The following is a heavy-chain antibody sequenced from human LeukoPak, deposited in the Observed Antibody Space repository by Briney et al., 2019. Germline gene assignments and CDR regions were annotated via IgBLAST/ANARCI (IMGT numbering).Heavy chain of an antibody. CDR1: GYTFSDYY. CDR3: ARGPLWLDCVWGSHVCY. D-gene: IGHD3-16*01. Sequence: ASVKVSCTASGYTFSDYYMNWVRQAPGQGLEWMGWINPNGGGTNYAQKFKGRVTITRDTSMSTVYMELSRLRSDATAVYYCARGPLWLDCVWGSHVCYWGQGTLLTDSS. V-gene: IGHV1-2*02. J-gene: IGHJ4*02. CDR2: INPNGGGT.